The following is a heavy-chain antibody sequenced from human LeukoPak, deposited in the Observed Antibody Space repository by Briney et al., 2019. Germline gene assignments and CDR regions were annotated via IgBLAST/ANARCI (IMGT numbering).Heavy chain of an antibody. CDR3: ARDWGWAYSYGLGIIPLDY. J-gene: IGHJ4*02. V-gene: IGHV3-74*03. D-gene: IGHD5-18*01. CDR2: IESDGRRT. CDR1: GFTFSSTW. Sequence: PGGSLRLSCAASGFTFSSTWMHWVRQVPGKELVWVARIESDGRRTTYAESVKGRFTISRDNAKNSLYLQMNSLRAEDTAVYYCARDWGWAYSYGLGIIPLDYWGQGTLVTVSS.